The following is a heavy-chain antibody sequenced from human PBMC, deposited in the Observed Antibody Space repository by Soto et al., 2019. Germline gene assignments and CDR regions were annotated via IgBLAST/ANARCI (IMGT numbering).Heavy chain of an antibody. V-gene: IGHV4-59*01. Sequence: QVQLQESGPGLVKPSETLSLTCTVSGGSISSYYWSWIRQPPGKGLEWIGYIYYSGSTNYNPSLTSLVTLSVDTSKSQFSLKLSSVTAADTAVYYCARDGYYDILTGRLYGMDVWGQGTTVTVSS. CDR3: ARDGYYDILTGRLYGMDV. J-gene: IGHJ6*02. CDR1: GGSISSYY. D-gene: IGHD3-9*01. CDR2: IYYSGST.